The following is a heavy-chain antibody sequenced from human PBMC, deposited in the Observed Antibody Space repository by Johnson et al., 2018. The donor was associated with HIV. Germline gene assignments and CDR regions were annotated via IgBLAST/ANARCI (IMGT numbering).Heavy chain of an antibody. V-gene: IGHV3-30-3*01. J-gene: IGHJ3*02. CDR1: GFPFRDSA. Sequence: QVQLVESGGGVVQPGTSLTLSCAASGFPFRDSAMHWVRQAPGRGMEWLAVIIFDGVYKHHAESVRGRFTISRVNSKNMLYLQMNSLRVEDTAVYYCARASDAFDIWGQGTMVTVSS. CDR3: ARASDAFDI. CDR2: IIFDGVYK.